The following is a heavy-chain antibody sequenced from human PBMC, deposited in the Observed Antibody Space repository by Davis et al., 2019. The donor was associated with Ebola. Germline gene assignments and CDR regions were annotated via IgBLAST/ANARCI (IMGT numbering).Heavy chain of an antibody. CDR2: INHIGST. D-gene: IGHD3-3*01. J-gene: IGHJ4*02. Sequence: MPSETLSLTCAIYSGSFSGYYLTWIRQPPGKGLEWIGEINHIGSTAYDPSLKSRVTISVDTSNNQFSLKLSSVTAADTAVYYCARAGGRFLEWLFPDYWGQGTLVTVSS. CDR1: SGSFSGYY. V-gene: IGHV4-34*01. CDR3: ARAGGRFLEWLFPDY.